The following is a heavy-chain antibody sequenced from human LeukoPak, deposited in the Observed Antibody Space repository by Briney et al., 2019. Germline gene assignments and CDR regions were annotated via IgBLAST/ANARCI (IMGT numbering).Heavy chain of an antibody. V-gene: IGHV4-34*01. Sequence: SETLSLTCAIYGGSFSGYYWSWIRQPPGKGLEWIGEINHSGSTNYNPSLKSRVAISEDTSKNQFSLKLTFVTAADTAMYYCARHRGGDCSHGFDIWGQGTLVTVSS. CDR2: INHSGST. J-gene: IGHJ3*02. D-gene: IGHD2-21*02. CDR1: GGSFSGYY. CDR3: ARHRGGDCSHGFDI.